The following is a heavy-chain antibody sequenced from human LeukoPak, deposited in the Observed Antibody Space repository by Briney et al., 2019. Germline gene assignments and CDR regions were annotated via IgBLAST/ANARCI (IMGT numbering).Heavy chain of an antibody. Sequence: GGSLRLSCAASGFTFSSYGMHWVRQAPGKGLEWVAFIRYDGSNKYYADSVKGRFTISRDNSKNTLYLQMNSLRAEDTAVYYCAKGGPYSSSWYIDYWGQGTLVTVSS. CDR2: IRYDGSNK. J-gene: IGHJ4*02. D-gene: IGHD6-13*01. V-gene: IGHV3-30*02. CDR3: AKGGPYSSSWYIDY. CDR1: GFTFSSYG.